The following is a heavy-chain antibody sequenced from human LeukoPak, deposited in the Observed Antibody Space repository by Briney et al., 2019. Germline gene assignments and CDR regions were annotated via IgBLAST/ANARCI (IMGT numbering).Heavy chain of an antibody. CDR3: ARDHYYDSSGLGSLDP. Sequence: ASVKVSCKASGYTFTGYYMHWVRQAPGQGLEWMGWINPNSGGTNYAPKFQGRVTMTRDTSITTAYMELRRLTSDDTAVYYCARDHYYDSSGLGSLDPWGQGTLVTVSS. CDR1: GYTFTGYY. J-gene: IGHJ5*02. D-gene: IGHD3-22*01. CDR2: INPNSGGT. V-gene: IGHV1-2*02.